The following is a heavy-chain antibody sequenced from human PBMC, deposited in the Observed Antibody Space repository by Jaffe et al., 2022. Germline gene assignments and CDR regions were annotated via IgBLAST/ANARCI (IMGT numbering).Heavy chain of an antibody. V-gene: IGHV3-48*03. J-gene: IGHJ4*02. CDR3: ARDLWFGELSPPGY. CDR1: GFTFSSYE. CDR2: ISSSGSTI. Sequence: EVQLVESGGGLVQPGGSLRLSCAASGFTFSSYEMNWVRQAPGKGLEWVSYISSSGSTIYYADSVKGRFTISRDNAKNSLYLQMNSLRAEDTAVYYCARDLWFGELSPPGYWGQGTLVTVSS. D-gene: IGHD3-10*01.